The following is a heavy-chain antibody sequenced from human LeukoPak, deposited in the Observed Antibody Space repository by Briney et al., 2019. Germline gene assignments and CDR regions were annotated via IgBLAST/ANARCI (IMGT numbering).Heavy chain of an antibody. Sequence: ASVKVSCKASGYTFTGYSMHWVLQAPGQGLEWMGRINPNSGGTNYAQKLQGRVTMTRDTSISTAYMELSRLRSDDTAVYYCAREGRDGTIFGVVDYWGQGTLVTVSS. CDR2: INPNSGGT. CDR1: GYTFTGYS. D-gene: IGHD3-3*01. V-gene: IGHV1-2*06. J-gene: IGHJ4*02. CDR3: AREGRDGTIFGVVDY.